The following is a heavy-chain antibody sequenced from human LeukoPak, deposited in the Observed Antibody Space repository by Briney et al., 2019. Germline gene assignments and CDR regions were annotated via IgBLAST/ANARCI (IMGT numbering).Heavy chain of an antibody. V-gene: IGHV3-66*01. CDR1: GFTVSSNY. D-gene: IGHD2-15*01. Sequence: GGSLRLSCAVSGFTVSSNYMSWVRQARQAPGKGLEWVSVIYSDGSTYYADSVKGRFTISRDISKNTLYLQMNSLRVEDRAVYLCARGGSRGAGAPSRAWFDPWGQGTLVTVSS. CDR3: ARGGSRGAGAPSRAWFDP. J-gene: IGHJ5*02. CDR2: IYSDGST.